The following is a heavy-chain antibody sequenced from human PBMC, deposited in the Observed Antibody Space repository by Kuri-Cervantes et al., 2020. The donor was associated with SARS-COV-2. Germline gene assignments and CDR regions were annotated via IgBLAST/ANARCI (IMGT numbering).Heavy chain of an antibody. CDR2: INHSGST. V-gene: IGHV4-34*01. CDR1: GGSFSGYY. J-gene: IGHJ6*02. D-gene: IGHD1-14*01. Sequence: GSLRLSCAVYGGSFSGYYWSWIRQPPGKGLGWIGEINHSGSTNYNPSLKSRVTVSVDTSKNQFSLKLSSVTAADTAVYYCAREEPENLYYYYGMDVWGQGTLVTVSS. CDR3: AREEPENLYYYYGMDV.